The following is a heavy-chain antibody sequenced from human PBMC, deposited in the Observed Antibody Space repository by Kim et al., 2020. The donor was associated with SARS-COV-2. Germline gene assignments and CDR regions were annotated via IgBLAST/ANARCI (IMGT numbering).Heavy chain of an antibody. Sequence: ASVKVSCKVSGYTLIELSMHWVRQAPGKGLEWMGGFDPEDGETIYAQKFQGRVTMTEDTSTDTAYMELSSLRSEDTAVYYCATARSYGGNADWFDPWGQGTRVTVSS. CDR3: ATARSYGGNADWFDP. CDR2: FDPEDGET. CDR1: GYTLIELS. D-gene: IGHD1-26*01. J-gene: IGHJ5*02. V-gene: IGHV1-24*01.